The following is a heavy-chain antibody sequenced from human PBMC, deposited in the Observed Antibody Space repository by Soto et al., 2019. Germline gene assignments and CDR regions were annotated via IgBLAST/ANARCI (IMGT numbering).Heavy chain of an antibody. V-gene: IGHV1-3*01. CDR1: GYTFTSYA. D-gene: IGHD3-22*01. J-gene: IGHJ4*02. CDR3: ARVYYDSSGYYYGSVDY. Sequence: QVQLVQSGAGVKKPGASVKVSCKASGYTFTSYAMHWVRQAPGQRLEWMGWINAGNGNTKYSQKFQGRVTITRDTSASTAYMELSSLRSEDTAVYYCARVYYDSSGYYYGSVDYWGQGTLVTVSS. CDR2: INAGNGNT.